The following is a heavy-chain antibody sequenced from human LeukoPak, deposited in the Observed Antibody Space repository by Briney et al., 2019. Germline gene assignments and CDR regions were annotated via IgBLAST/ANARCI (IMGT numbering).Heavy chain of an antibody. V-gene: IGHV4-39*01. Sequence: SETLSLTCTVSGGSINSRSYYWGWIRQPPGKGLECVGNSGAAYYNPSLKSRLTISLDTSKSQFSLRLSSVTAADTAVYYCVQNIPGTVEHWGQGALVTVSS. D-gene: IGHD3/OR15-3a*01. CDR1: GGSINSRSYY. CDR2: SGAA. J-gene: IGHJ1*01. CDR3: VQNIPGTVEH.